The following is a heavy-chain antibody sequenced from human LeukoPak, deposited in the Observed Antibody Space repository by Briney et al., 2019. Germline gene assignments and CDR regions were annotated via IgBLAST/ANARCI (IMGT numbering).Heavy chain of an antibody. CDR1: GFTFNSYS. D-gene: IGHD1-26*01. CDR3: VRDSGSSYGYYFLH. CDR2: ISSSSSHM. Sequence: GGSLRLSCAASGFTFNSYSMYWVRQAPGKGLEWVSSISSSSSHMFYADSVKGRFSISRDNAKNSLYLQMNSVRAEDTAVHYCVRDSGSSYGYYFLHWGQGTLVAVSS. V-gene: IGHV3-21*01. J-gene: IGHJ1*01.